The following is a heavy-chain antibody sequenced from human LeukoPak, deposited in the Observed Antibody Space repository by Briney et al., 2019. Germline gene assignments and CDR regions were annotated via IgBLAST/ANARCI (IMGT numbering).Heavy chain of an antibody. CDR1: DGSISSHY. CDR2: FAYSGTT. CDR3: ARPHSSGWYGVYDI. D-gene: IGHD6-19*01. J-gene: IGHJ3*02. Sequence: SETLSLTCTVSDGSISSHYWSWIRQPLGKGLEWIGHFAYSGTTSYNASLKSRVTISVDTSKNQFSLTLTSVTAADTAVYYCARPHSSGWYGVYDIWGQGTMVTVSS. V-gene: IGHV4-59*08.